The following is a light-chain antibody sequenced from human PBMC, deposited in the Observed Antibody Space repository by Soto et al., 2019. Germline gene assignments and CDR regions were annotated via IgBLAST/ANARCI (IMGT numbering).Light chain of an antibody. CDR1: SSDFGGFNY. J-gene: IGLJ1*01. Sequence: QSALTQPASVSGSPGQSITISCTGTSSDFGGFNYVSWYQQHPGKDPKLLIFDVYSRPSGISNRFSGSKSGNTASLTISGLKAEDEADYYCSSYTPSSSYVVGAGTKLTVL. CDR2: DVY. CDR3: SSYTPSSSYV. V-gene: IGLV2-14*01.